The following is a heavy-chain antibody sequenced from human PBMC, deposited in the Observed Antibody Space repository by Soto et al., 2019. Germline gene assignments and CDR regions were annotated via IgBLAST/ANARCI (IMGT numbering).Heavy chain of an antibody. V-gene: IGHV1-18*01. Sequence: QVQLLQSGAEVKKPGASVKVSCKTSGYTFISYGISCVRLAPGQGLEWMGWITPYNGNTHYAQNLQVRVTLTTDTSTSTADMELRSLRSDDTAVYYCVLYDSGPGYFDYLVQGPLVTVSS. J-gene: IGHJ4*02. CDR2: ITPYNGNT. CDR3: VLYDSGPGYFDY. CDR1: GYTFISYG. D-gene: IGHD3-16*01.